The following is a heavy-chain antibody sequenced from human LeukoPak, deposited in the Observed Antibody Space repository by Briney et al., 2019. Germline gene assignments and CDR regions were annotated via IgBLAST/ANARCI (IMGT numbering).Heavy chain of an antibody. CDR1: GGSFSGYY. CDR3: ARSPQNYGGNSGLGFDY. V-gene: IGHV4-34*01. Sequence: PSETLSLTCAVYGGSFSGYYWSWIRQPPGKGLEWIREINHSGSTNYNPSLKSRVTISVDTSKNQFSLKLSSVTAADTAVYYCARSPQNYGGNSGLGFDYWGQGTLVTVSS. J-gene: IGHJ4*02. D-gene: IGHD4-23*01. CDR2: INHSGST.